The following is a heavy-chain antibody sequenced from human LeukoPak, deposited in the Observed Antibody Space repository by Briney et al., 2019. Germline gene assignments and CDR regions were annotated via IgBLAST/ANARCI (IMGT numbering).Heavy chain of an antibody. CDR2: INPNSGGT. D-gene: IGHD3-9*01. CDR1: GYTFTGYY. CDR3: ARDHSYDNRIDP. Sequence: ASVTVSCKASGYTFTGYYMHWVRQAPGQGLEWMGWINPNSGGTNYAQKFQGRVTMTRDTSISTAYMELSRLRSDDTAVYYCARDHSYDNRIDPWGQGTLVTVSS. J-gene: IGHJ5*02. V-gene: IGHV1-2*02.